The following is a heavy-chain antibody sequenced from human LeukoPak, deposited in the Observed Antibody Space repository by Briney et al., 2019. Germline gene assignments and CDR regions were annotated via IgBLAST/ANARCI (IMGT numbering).Heavy chain of an antibody. D-gene: IGHD6-13*01. Sequence: PSETLSLTCTVSGYSISSGYYWGWIRQPPGKGLEWIGSIYHSGSTYYNPSLKSRVTISVDTSKNQFSLKLSSVTAADTAVYYCARDKRSSWYYYGMDVWGQGTTVTVSS. V-gene: IGHV4-38-2*02. CDR2: IYHSGST. CDR1: GYSISSGYY. J-gene: IGHJ6*02. CDR3: ARDKRSSWYYYGMDV.